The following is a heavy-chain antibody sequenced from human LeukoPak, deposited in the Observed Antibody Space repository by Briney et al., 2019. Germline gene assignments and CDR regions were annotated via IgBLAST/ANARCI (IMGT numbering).Heavy chain of an antibody. CDR3: ITPLPYSAQ. V-gene: IGHV3-15*07. D-gene: IGHD2-21*01. CDR1: GFTFDDYA. Sequence: GGSLRLSCAASGFTFDDYAMYWVRQAPGKGLEWVGRIKPKTDGETTEYAAPVKDRFSISRDDSKSMMYLQMNSLKTEDTAVYYCITPLPYSAQGGQGTLVTVSS. J-gene: IGHJ4*02. CDR2: IKPKTDGETT.